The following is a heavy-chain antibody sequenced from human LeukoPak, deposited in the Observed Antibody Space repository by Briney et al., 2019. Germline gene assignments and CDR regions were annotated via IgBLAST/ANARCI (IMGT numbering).Heavy chain of an antibody. CDR1: GYSFTSYW. CDR3: ARPSGYCSSTSCALNGAFDI. V-gene: IGHV5-51*01. CDR2: IYPGDSGT. Sequence: GESLKISCKGSGYSFTSYWIGWVRQMPGKGLEWMGIIYPGDSGTRYSPSFQGQVTISADKSISTAYLQWSSLKASDTAMYYCARPSGYCSSTSCALNGAFDIWGQGTMVTVSS. J-gene: IGHJ3*02. D-gene: IGHD2-2*01.